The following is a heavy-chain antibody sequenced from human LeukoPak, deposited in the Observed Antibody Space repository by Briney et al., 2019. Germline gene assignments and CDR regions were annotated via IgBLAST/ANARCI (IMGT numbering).Heavy chain of an antibody. CDR1: GFTFSDYY. CDR3: ARAGIAAKVYFQH. V-gene: IGHV3-11*01. CDR2: ISSSGSTI. J-gene: IGHJ1*01. D-gene: IGHD6-25*01. Sequence: KSGGSLRLSCAASGFTFSDYYMSWIRQAPGKGLEWVSYISSSGSTIYYADSVKGRFTISRDNAKNSLYLQMNSLRAEDTAVYYCARAGIAAKVYFQHWGQGTLVTVSS.